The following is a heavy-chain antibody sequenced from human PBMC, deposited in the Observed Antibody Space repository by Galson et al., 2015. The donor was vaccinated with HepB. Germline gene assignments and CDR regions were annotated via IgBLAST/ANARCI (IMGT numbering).Heavy chain of an antibody. D-gene: IGHD2-2*01. CDR3: AKVNLGYCSSVSCSDY. Sequence: SLRLSCAASGFTFSNYAMSWVRQAPAKGLEWVSSISGGDGSTFYADSVKGRFTISRDNSKKTLYLQMNSLRAEDTAVYYCAKVNLGYCSSVSCSDYWGQGTLVTVSS. V-gene: IGHV3-23*01. CDR2: ISGGDGST. CDR1: GFTFSNYA. J-gene: IGHJ4*02.